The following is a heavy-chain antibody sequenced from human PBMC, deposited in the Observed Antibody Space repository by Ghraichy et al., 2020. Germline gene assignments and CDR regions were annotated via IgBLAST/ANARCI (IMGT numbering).Heavy chain of an antibody. CDR3: ASSNYGYDLDY. D-gene: IGHD5-12*01. CDR2: IYYSGST. J-gene: IGHJ4*02. V-gene: IGHV4-39*07. Sequence: SETLSLTCTVSGVSINSSSYYWGWIRQPPGKGLEWIGSIYYSGSTYYNPSLKSRVTISVDTSKNQFSLKLSSVTAADTAVYYCASSNYGYDLDYWGQGTLVTVSS. CDR1: GVSINSSSYY.